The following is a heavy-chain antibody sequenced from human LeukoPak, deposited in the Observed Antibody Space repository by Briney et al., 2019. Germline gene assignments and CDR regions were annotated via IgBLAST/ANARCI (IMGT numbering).Heavy chain of an antibody. CDR2: INPSGGST. D-gene: IGHD5-24*01. V-gene: IGHV1-46*01. CDR1: GYTFTSYY. CDR3: ARAGGRWLQRTYYFDY. J-gene: IGHJ4*02. Sequence: ASVEVSCKASGYTFTSYYMHWVRQAPGQGLEWMGIINPSGGSTSYAQKFQGRVTMTRDTSTSTVYMELSSLRSEDTAVYYCARAGGRWLQRTYYFDYWGQGTLVTVSS.